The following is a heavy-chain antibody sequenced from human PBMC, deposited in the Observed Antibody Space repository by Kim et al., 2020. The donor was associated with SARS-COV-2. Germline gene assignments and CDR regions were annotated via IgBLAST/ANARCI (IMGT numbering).Heavy chain of an antibody. CDR3: AKDIGGEVLTYYYGSGAGL. CDR2: ISWDGGST. J-gene: IGHJ4*02. Sequence: GGSLRLSCAASGFTFDDYAMHWVRQAPGKGLEWVSLISWDGGSTYYADSVKGRFTISRDNSKNSLYLQMNSLRAEDTALYYCAKDIGGEVLTYYYGSGAGLWGQGTLVPVSS. V-gene: IGHV3-43D*03. D-gene: IGHD3-10*01. CDR1: GFTFDDYA.